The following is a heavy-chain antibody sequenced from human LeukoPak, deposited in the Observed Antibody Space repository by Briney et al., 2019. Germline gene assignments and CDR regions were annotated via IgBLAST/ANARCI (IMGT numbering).Heavy chain of an antibody. CDR1: GYSFTTYW. CDR2: VYPGDSDS. Sequence: GESLKISCKGSGYSFTTYWIGWVRQMPGKGLEWMGIVYPGDSDSRYSPSFQGQVTISADKSISTAYLQWSSLKASDTAIYYCARSLYYFDYWGQGTLVTVSS. CDR3: ARSLYYFDY. V-gene: IGHV5-51*01. J-gene: IGHJ4*02.